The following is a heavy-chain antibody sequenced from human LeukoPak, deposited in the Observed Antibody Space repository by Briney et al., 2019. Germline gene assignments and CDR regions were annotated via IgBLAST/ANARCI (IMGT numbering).Heavy chain of an antibody. J-gene: IGHJ4*02. Sequence: SVKVSCKASGYTFNDYYMHWVRQAPGQGLEWMGWINPNTGGTKYAQKFQGRVTMTRDTSINTAYMELSRMRSDDTAIYYCARPSIPGTLMFDFWGRGTLVTVS. CDR3: ARPSIPGTLMFDF. D-gene: IGHD6-13*01. CDR1: GYTFNDYY. CDR2: INPNTGGT. V-gene: IGHV1-2*02.